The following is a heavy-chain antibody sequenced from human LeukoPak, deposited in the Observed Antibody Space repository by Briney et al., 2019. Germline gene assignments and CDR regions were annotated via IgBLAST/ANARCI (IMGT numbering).Heavy chain of an antibody. Sequence: GGSLRLSCAASGFTFSSYWVYWVRQVPGKGLMWVSRIKTDGSSTSYADSVKGRFTISRDNAKNTLYLQMNSLRVEDTAVYYCARDFMYSISCAGCWGQGTLATVSS. CDR2: IKTDGSST. J-gene: IGHJ4*02. D-gene: IGHD6-13*01. CDR3: ARDFMYSISCAGC. CDR1: GFTFSSYW. V-gene: IGHV3-74*01.